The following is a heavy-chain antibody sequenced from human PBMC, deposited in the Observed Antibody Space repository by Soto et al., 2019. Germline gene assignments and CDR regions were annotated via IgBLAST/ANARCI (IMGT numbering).Heavy chain of an antibody. V-gene: IGHV1-8*01. Sequence: QVQLVQSGAEVKKPGASVKVSCKASGYTFTSYDINWVRQATGQGLEGMGWMNPNSGNTGYAQKFQGRVTMTRNTSISTAYMELSSLRSEGTAVDYCARERAAAGTGWFDPWGQGTLVTVSS. D-gene: IGHD6-13*01. CDR1: GYTFTSYD. CDR3: ARERAAAGTGWFDP. CDR2: MNPNSGNT. J-gene: IGHJ5*02.